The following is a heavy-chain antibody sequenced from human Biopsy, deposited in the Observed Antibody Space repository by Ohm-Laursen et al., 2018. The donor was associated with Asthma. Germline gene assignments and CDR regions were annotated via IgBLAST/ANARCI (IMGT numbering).Heavy chain of an antibody. D-gene: IGHD2-21*02. J-gene: IGHJ4*02. CDR3: ARGVDRVTGLLDHFDS. V-gene: IGHV4-59*01. CDR1: GGSINNFY. Sequence: GTLSFTCTVSGGSINNFYWSWLRQPPGQGLDSIGHVYYSWSTNYNPSLKSRVTISIDASKNQFSLKLTSVTAADTAVDYCARGVDRVTGLLDHFDSWGQGTLVTVSS. CDR2: VYYSWST.